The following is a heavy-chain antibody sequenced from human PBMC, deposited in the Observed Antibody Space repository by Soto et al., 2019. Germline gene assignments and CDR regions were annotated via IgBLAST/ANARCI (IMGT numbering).Heavy chain of an antibody. CDR2: ISGSDGST. CDR3: GSGSNRYYFYY. V-gene: IGHV3-23*01. J-gene: IGHJ4*02. D-gene: IGHD3-9*01. CDR1: GFTFSSCA. Sequence: GGSLRLSCAGSGFTFSSCAMNGVRQAPGKGLEWVSVISGSDGSTYYADSVKGRFTISRDNSKNTLNLQMNSLRAEDTAVYYCGSGSNRYYFYYRGQGTLVTVSA.